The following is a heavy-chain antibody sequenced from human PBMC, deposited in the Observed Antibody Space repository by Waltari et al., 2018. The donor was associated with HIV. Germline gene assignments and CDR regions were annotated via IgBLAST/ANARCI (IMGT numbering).Heavy chain of an antibody. CDR3: ARGWIQLWPGYYYYGMDV. CDR1: GGSISSGSYY. Sequence: QVQLQESGPGLVKPSQTLSLTCTVSGGSISSGSYYWSWIRQPAGKGLEWIGRIYTSGSTNYNPSLKSRVTISVDTSKNQFSLKLSSVTAADTAVYYCARGWIQLWPGYYYYGMDVWGQGTTVTVSS. J-gene: IGHJ6*02. V-gene: IGHV4-61*02. CDR2: IYTSGST. D-gene: IGHD5-18*01.